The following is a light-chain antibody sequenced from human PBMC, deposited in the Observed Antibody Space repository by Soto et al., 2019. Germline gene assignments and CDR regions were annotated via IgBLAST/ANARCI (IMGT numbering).Light chain of an antibody. J-gene: IGKJ2*01. V-gene: IGKV3-11*01. CDR1: QSVSYH. CDR2: GAS. Sequence: EILLTQSPATLSLSPGERATLSCRASQSVSYHLAWYQQKPGQAPRLLIYGASNRATGIPARFSGSGSGTDFTLTISSLEPEDFSVYYCQQRTNWAYTFGQGTNLEIK. CDR3: QQRTNWAYT.